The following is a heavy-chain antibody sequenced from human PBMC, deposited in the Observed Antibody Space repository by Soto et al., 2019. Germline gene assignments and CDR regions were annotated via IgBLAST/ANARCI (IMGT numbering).Heavy chain of an antibody. J-gene: IGHJ4*02. CDR3: ARHASESPYYFDY. V-gene: IGHV4-59*08. CDR2: IYYSGRT. Sequence: SETLSLTCTVSGGSISNYYWSWIRQPPGKGLEWIGYIYYSGRTNYTPSLKSRVTISIDTSKNQFSLKLSSVTAADTAVYYCARHASESPYYFDYWGQGTLVTVSS. CDR1: GGSISNYY.